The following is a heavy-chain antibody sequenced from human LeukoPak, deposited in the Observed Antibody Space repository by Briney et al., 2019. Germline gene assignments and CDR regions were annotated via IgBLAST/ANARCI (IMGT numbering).Heavy chain of an antibody. J-gene: IGHJ4*02. Sequence: ASVKVSCKASGYTFTSYGISWVRQAPGQGLEWMGWISAYNGNTNYAQKLQGRLTMTTDTSTSTAYMALRSLRSDDTAVYYCARDAYDYVWGSYRSPLDYWGQGTLVTVSS. CDR3: ARDAYDYVWGSYRSPLDY. CDR1: GYTFTSYG. CDR2: ISAYNGNT. D-gene: IGHD3-16*02. V-gene: IGHV1-18*01.